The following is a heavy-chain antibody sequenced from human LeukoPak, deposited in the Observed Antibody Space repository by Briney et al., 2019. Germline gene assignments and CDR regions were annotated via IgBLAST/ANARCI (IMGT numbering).Heavy chain of an antibody. CDR2: ISSSGSTI. CDR1: GFTFSSCD. V-gene: IGHV3-48*03. D-gene: IGHD4-17*01. Sequence: PGGSLRLSCATSGFTFSSCDMNWVRQAPGKGLEWISFISSSGSTIYYADSVKGRFTISRDTAKNSLYLQMTSLRAEDTAVYYCARDSSRSYGDYVVYWGQGTLVTVSS. J-gene: IGHJ4*02. CDR3: ARDSSRSYGDYVVY.